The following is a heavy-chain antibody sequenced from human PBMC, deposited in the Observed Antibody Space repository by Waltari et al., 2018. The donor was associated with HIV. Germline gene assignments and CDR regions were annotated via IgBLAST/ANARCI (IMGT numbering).Heavy chain of an antibody. CDR1: GFTFSSYS. V-gene: IGHV3-21*01. CDR3: ARDPYSSSWYGG. CDR2: ISSSSSYI. Sequence: EVQLVESGGGLVKPGGSLRLSCAASGFTFSSYSMNWVRQAPGKGLEWVSSISSSSSYIYYADAVKGRFTISRDNAKNSLYLQMNSLRAEDTAVYYCARDPYSSSWYGGWGQGTLVTVSS. D-gene: IGHD6-13*01. J-gene: IGHJ4*02.